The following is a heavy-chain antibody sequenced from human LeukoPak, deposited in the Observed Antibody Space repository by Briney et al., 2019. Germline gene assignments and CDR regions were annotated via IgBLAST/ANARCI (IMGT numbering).Heavy chain of an antibody. V-gene: IGHV4-39*01. J-gene: IGHJ4*02. CDR3: ARGVLYCTSTSCYSNGFWNY. Sequence: SVTLSLTCTVSGGSISSSSYYWGWIRQPPGKGLEWIGSIYYSGSTYYNPSLKSRVTISVDTSKNQFSLKLSSVTAADTAVYYCARGVLYCTSTSCYSNGFWNYWGQGTLVTVSS. CDR2: IYYSGST. D-gene: IGHD2-2*02. CDR1: GGSISSSSYY.